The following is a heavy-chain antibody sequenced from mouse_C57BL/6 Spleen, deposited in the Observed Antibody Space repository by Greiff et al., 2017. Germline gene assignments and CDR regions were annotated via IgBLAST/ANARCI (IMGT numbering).Heavy chain of an antibody. D-gene: IGHD2-3*01. V-gene: IGHV1-5*01. Sequence: VQLPQSGTVLARPGASVKMSCKTSGYTFTSYWMHWVKQRPGQGLEWIGAIYPGNGDTSYNQKFKGKAKLTAVTSASTAYMELSSLTYEDSAVYYSTRGNGGYPYYFDYWGQGTSLTVSS. CDR2: IYPGNGDT. CDR3: TRGNGGYPYYFDY. CDR1: GYTFTSYW. J-gene: IGHJ2*02.